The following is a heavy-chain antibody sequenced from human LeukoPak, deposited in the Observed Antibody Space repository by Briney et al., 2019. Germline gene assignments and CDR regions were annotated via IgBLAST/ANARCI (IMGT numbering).Heavy chain of an antibody. D-gene: IGHD2-8*01. CDR3: ARGDGYCTNGVCYIVWFDP. CDR1: GGSFSGYY. J-gene: IGHJ5*02. Sequence: SETLSLTCAVYGGSFSGYYWGWIRQPPGKGLEWIGEINHSGSTNYNPSLKSRVTISVDTSKNQFSLKLSSVTAADTAVYYCARGDGYCTNGVCYIVWFDPWGQGTLVTVSS. V-gene: IGHV4-34*01. CDR2: INHSGST.